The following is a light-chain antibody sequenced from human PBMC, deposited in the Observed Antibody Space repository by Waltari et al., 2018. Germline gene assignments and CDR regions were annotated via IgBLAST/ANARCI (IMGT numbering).Light chain of an antibody. Sequence: QSALTQPASVSGSPGPSITISCTGTSSDVAGSKYVPWYQQHPGKAPKLMIYEVNIRPSGVSNRFSGSKSGNTASLTISGLQAEDEADYYCSSYTSSTTGVFGGGTKLTVL. J-gene: IGLJ2*01. V-gene: IGLV2-14*01. CDR2: EVN. CDR1: SSDVAGSKY. CDR3: SSYTSSTTGV.